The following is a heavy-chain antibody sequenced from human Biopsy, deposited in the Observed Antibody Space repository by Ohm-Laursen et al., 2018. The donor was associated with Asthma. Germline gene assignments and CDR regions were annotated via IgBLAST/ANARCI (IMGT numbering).Heavy chain of an antibody. CDR3: ARAVSSSSYWYFDL. CDR1: GDAMSTSGSY. V-gene: IGHV4-39*02. Sequence: TLSLTWIVSGDAMSTSGSYWGWIRQSPGKGLEWIGGIYYSGRTYYNPSLESRVTISADTSKNHFSLKMISVTAADTAVYYCARAVSSSSYWYFDLWGRGDLVTVSS. CDR2: IYYSGRT. D-gene: IGHD6-6*01. J-gene: IGHJ2*01.